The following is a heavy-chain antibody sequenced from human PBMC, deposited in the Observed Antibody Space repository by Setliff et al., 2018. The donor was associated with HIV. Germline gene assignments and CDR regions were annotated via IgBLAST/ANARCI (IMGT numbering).Heavy chain of an antibody. Sequence: LRLSCAASGFTFSDYYMSWIRQAPGKGLEWVSYITGSSSYTNYADSVKGRFTISRDNAKNSLYLQMNSLRAEDTAVYYCARDLGAGPIYYYYYYGMDVWGQGTTVTVSS. V-gene: IGHV3-11*05. D-gene: IGHD3-16*01. CDR3: ARDLGAGPIYYYYYYGMDV. CDR2: ITGSSSYT. CDR1: GFTFSDYY. J-gene: IGHJ6*02.